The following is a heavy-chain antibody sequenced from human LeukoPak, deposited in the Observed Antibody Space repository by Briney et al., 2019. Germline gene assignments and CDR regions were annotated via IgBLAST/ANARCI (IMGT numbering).Heavy chain of an antibody. CDR1: GGSISSSSYY. D-gene: IGHD4-17*01. CDR2: IYYSGST. CDR3: ARHRSVYGDYLSWFDP. J-gene: IGHJ5*02. Sequence: PSETLSLTCTVSGGSISSSSYYWRWIRQPPGRGVEWIGSIYYSGSTYYNPSLKSRVTISVDTSKNPFSLKLSSVTAADTAVYYCARHRSVYGDYLSWFDPWGQGTLVTVSS. V-gene: IGHV4-39*01.